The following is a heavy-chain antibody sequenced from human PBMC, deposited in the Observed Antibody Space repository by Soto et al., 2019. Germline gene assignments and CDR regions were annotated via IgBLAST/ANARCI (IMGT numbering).Heavy chain of an antibody. CDR2: IKVDSGYT. CDR3: ATSYDTGFDR. V-gene: IGHV1-18*04. D-gene: IGHD3-9*01. J-gene: IGHJ5*02. Sequence: QLQLVQSAAEVKKPGASVRVSCKAYGYPFIKYGISWIRQAPEQGLEWMGWIKVDSGYTNYAQKFQGRVTMTADTSWATAFMEVRRLRLDDTAVYFCATSYDTGFDRWGQGTLVSVSS. CDR1: GYPFIKYG.